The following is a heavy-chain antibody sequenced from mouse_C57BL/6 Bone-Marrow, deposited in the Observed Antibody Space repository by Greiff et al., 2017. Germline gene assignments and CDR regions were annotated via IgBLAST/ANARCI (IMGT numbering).Heavy chain of an antibody. D-gene: IGHD2-2*01. Sequence: VKLVESGAELARPGASVKLSCKASGYTFTSYGISWVKQRTGQGLEWIGEIYPRSGNTYYNEKFKGKATLTADKSSSTAYMELRSLTSEDSAVYFCARWGYLFDYWGQGTTLTVSS. CDR1: GYTFTSYG. J-gene: IGHJ2*01. CDR2: IYPRSGNT. V-gene: IGHV1-81*01. CDR3: ARWGYLFDY.